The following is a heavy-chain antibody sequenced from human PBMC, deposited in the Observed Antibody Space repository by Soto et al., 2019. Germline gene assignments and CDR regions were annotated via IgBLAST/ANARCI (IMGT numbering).Heavy chain of an antibody. CDR2: ISGSGDST. CDR3: AKDWAVAGPFDY. CDR1: GFTFSSYA. D-gene: IGHD6-13*01. Sequence: EVQLLESGGGLVQPGGSLRLSCAASGFTFSSYAMSWVRQAPGKGLEWVSGISGSGDSTNYADSVKGRFTISRDNSKNTLYLQMNSLIAEDTAVYYCAKDWAVAGPFDYWGQGTLVTVSS. V-gene: IGHV3-23*01. J-gene: IGHJ4*02.